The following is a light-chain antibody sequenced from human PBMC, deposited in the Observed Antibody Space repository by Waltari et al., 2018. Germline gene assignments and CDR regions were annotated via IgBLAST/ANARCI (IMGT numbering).Light chain of an antibody. CDR3: QKYGTLPAT. J-gene: IGKJ1*01. CDR2: DAS. CDR1: QSVSKC. Sequence: EIVLTQSPGTLSLSQGERATISCRASQSVSKCLAWYQQKPGQAPRLLIYDASIRATGIPDRFSGSGWGTDFSLTISSLEPEDFAVYYCQKYGTLPATFGQGTKVQ. V-gene: IGKV3-20*01.